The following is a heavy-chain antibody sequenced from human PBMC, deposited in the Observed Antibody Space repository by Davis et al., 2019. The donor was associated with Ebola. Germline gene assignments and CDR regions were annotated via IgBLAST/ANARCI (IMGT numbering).Heavy chain of an antibody. CDR2: ISYDGSNK. CDR3: ARSTGAGRPGYDGLDV. Sequence: GESLKISCAASGFTFSSYGMHWVRQAPGKGLEWVAVISYDGSNKYYADSVKGRFTISRDNSKNTLYLQMNSLRAEDTAVYYCARSTGAGRPGYDGLDVWGQGTTVTVSS. V-gene: IGHV3-30*03. D-gene: IGHD6-6*01. CDR1: GFTFSSYG. J-gene: IGHJ6*02.